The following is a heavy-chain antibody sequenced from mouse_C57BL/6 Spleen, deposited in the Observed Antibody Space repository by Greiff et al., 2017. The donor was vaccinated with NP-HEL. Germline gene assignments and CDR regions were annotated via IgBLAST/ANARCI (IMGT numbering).Heavy chain of an antibody. J-gene: IGHJ2*01. D-gene: IGHD4-1*01. V-gene: IGHV5-6*01. CDR3: AREGELGLFDY. CDR1: GFTFSSYG. Sequence: EVQLVESGGDLVKPGGSLKLSCAASGFTFSSYGMSWVRQTPDKRLEWVATISSGGSYTYYPDSVKGRFTISRDNAKNTLYLQMSSLKSEDTAMYYCAREGELGLFDYWGQGTTLTVSS. CDR2: ISSGGSYT.